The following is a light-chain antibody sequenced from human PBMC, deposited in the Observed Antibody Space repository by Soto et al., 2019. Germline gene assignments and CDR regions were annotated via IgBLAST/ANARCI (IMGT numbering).Light chain of an antibody. CDR3: QQANSLPRT. J-gene: IGKJ2*01. CDR1: QGITNW. CDR2: AAS. Sequence: DIQMTQSQSSVSASVGDRVTITCRASQGITNWLAWYQQKPGKAPKLLIYAASSLQSGVPPRFSGSGSGTDFTLTISSLQPEDFATYYFQQANSLPRTFGQGTKLEIK. V-gene: IGKV1-12*01.